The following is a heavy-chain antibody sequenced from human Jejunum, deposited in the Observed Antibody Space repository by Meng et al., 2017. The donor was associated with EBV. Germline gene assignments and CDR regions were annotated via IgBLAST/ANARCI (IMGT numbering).Heavy chain of an antibody. V-gene: IGHV3-15*01. J-gene: IGHJ4*02. CDR2: IKSKAAGETI. CDR1: GLNFNNAW. Sequence: VLLLEAVRVLLQPGGALRLSWVASGLNFNNAWMTWVRQAPGKGLEWVGRIKSKAAGETIDYAAPVQGRFTISRDDSKNTMYLQMNSLRTEDTAVYYCLPSFDSWGQGTLVTVSS. CDR3: LPSFDS.